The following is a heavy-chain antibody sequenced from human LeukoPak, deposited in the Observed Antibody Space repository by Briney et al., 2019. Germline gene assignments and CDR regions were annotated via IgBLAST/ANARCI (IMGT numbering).Heavy chain of an antibody. CDR2: INHSGST. Sequence: SETLSLTCAVYGGSFSGYYWSWIRQPPGKGLEWIGEINHSGSTNYNPSLKSRVTISVDTSKNQFSLKLSSVTAADTAVYYCARVALTTIDYWGQGTLVTVSS. D-gene: IGHD4-17*01. J-gene: IGHJ4*02. V-gene: IGHV4-34*01. CDR3: ARVALTTIDY. CDR1: GGSFSGYY.